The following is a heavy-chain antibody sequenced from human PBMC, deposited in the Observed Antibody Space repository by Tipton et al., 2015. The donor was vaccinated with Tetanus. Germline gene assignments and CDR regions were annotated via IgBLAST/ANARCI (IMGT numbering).Heavy chain of an antibody. CDR2: VHYTGAT. V-gene: IGHV4-39*01. CDR1: GASMSSSSYY. J-gene: IGHJ5*02. D-gene: IGHD4-17*01. Sequence: TLSLTCNVSGASMSSSSYYWDWIRQPPGKGLEWIGSVHYTGATYLNPSLMSRVTLSVDTSKNQFSLRLNSVTAADTAVYYCAGHEPEMGNYVDNLNCFDPWGQGILVTVSS. CDR3: AGHEPEMGNYVDNLNCFDP.